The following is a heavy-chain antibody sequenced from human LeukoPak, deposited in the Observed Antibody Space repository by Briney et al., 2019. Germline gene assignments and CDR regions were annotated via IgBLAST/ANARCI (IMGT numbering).Heavy chain of an antibody. V-gene: IGHV3-21*01. D-gene: IGHD5-18*01. CDR1: GFTFSSYS. CDR3: AREWGVDTAMVLDY. CDR2: ISSSSYI. Sequence: PGGSLRLSCAASGFTFSSYSMNWVRQAPGKGLEWVSSISSSSYIYYADSVKGRFTISRDNAKNSLYLQMNSLRAEDTAVYYCAREWGVDTAMVLDYWGQGTLVTVSS. J-gene: IGHJ4*02.